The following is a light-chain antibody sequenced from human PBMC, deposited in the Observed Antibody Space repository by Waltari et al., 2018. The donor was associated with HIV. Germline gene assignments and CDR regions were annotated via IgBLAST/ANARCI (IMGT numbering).Light chain of an antibody. Sequence: QSALTQTPSASGSPGQSVAISCTGTSHDVRGYTSVSWHQQHPVKAPQLLLYAVNKRPSGVPDRFSGSKSGNTASLTVSGLQVDDEADYYCSSFSDNNRIVFGTGTRVTVL. J-gene: IGLJ1*01. V-gene: IGLV2-8*01. CDR3: SSFSDNNRIV. CDR2: AVN. CDR1: SHDVRGYTS.